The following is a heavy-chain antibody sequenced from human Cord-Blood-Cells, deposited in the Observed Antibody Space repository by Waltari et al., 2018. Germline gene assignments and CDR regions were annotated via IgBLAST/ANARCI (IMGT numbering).Heavy chain of an antibody. D-gene: IGHD3-22*01. CDR1: GGSISSSSYY. CDR2: IYYSGST. V-gene: IGHV4-39*02. CDR3: ARVDSSGYYYFAFDI. J-gene: IGHJ3*02. Sequence: QLQLQESGPGLVKPSETLSLTCTVSGGSISSSSYYWGWIRQPPGKGLEWIGSIYYSGSTYYNPSLKSRVTISVDTSKNHFSLKLSSVTAADTAVYYCARVDSSGYYYFAFDIWGQGTMVTVSS.